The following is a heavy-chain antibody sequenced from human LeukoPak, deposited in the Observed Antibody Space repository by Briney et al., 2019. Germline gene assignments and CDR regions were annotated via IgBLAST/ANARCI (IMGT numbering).Heavy chain of an antibody. CDR3: AKDGPSSSWGKFDY. Sequence: PGGSLRLSCAASGFTFSSHAMHWVRQAPGKGLEGVAVISYDGSNKYYADSVKGRFTISRDNSKNTLYLQMNSLRAEDTAVYYCAKDGPSSSWGKFDYWGQGTLVTVSS. J-gene: IGHJ4*02. V-gene: IGHV3-30*04. D-gene: IGHD6-13*01. CDR2: ISYDGSNK. CDR1: GFTFSSHA.